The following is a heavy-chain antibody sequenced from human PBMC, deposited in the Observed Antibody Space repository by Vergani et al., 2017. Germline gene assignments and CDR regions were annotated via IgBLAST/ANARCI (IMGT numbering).Heavy chain of an antibody. Sequence: QVQLVESGGGVVQPGRSLRLSCAASGFTFSSYGMHWVRQAPGKGLEWVAVIWYDGSNKYYADSVKCRFNISRDNSKNTLYLQMNSLRAEDTAVYYCARGFLYGFWSGYYIPSLDYWGQGTLVTVSS. CDR1: GFTFSSYG. V-gene: IGHV3-33*01. CDR3: ARGFLYGFWSGYYIPSLDY. J-gene: IGHJ4*02. CDR2: IWYDGSNK. D-gene: IGHD3-3*01.